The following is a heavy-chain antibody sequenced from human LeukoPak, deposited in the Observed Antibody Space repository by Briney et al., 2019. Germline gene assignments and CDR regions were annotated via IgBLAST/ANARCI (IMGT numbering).Heavy chain of an antibody. V-gene: IGHV1-2*06. CDR3: ARDPWGGDIVVPAAIHDP. Sequence: ASVKVSCKASGYTFTYYYIHWVRQAPGQGLEWMGRINPNSGGTNYAQKFQGRVTMTRDTSINTAYMELSRLRSDDTTVYYCARDPWGGDIVVPAAIHDPWGQGTLVTVSS. D-gene: IGHD2-2*01. CDR1: GYTFTYYY. CDR2: INPNSGGT. J-gene: IGHJ5*02.